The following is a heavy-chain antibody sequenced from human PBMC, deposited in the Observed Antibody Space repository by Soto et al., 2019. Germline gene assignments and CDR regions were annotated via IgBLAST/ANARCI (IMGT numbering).Heavy chain of an antibody. D-gene: IGHD3-3*01. Sequence: SVKVSCKASGGTFSSHAISWVRQAPGQGLEWMGGIIPIFGTANYAQKFQGRVTITADESTSTAYMELSSLRSEDTAVYYCARRITIFSWFDPWGQGTLVTV. CDR1: GGTFSSHA. J-gene: IGHJ5*02. V-gene: IGHV1-69*13. CDR3: ARRITIFSWFDP. CDR2: IIPIFGTA.